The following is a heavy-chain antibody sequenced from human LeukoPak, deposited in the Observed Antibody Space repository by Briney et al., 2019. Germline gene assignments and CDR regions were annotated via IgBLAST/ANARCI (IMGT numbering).Heavy chain of an antibody. CDR1: GGSFSGYY. CDR2: INHSGST. V-gene: IGHV4-34*01. D-gene: IGHD5-18*01. Sequence: SETLSLTCAVYGGSFSGYYWSWIRQPPGKGLEWIGEINHSGSTNYNPSLKSRVTISVDTSKNQFYLKLSSVTAADTAVYYCARGGYSYGYRPKNTFDYWGQGTLVTVSS. CDR3: ARGGYSYGYRPKNTFDY. J-gene: IGHJ4*02.